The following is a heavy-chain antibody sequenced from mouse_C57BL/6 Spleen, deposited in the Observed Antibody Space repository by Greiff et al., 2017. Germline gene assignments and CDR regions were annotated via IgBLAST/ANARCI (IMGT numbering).Heavy chain of an antibody. V-gene: IGHV1-18*01. Sequence: EVQLVESGPELVKPGASVKIPCKASGYTFTDYNMDWVKQSHGKSLEWIGDINPNNGGTIYNQKFKGKATLTVDKSSSTAYMELRSLTSEDTAVYYCARRSVYYGNYGGFAYWGQGTLVTVSA. CDR2: INPNNGGT. D-gene: IGHD2-1*01. J-gene: IGHJ3*01. CDR3: ARRSVYYGNYGGFAY. CDR1: GYTFTDYN.